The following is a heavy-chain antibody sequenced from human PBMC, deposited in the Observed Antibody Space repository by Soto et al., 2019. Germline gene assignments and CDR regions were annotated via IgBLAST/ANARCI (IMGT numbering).Heavy chain of an antibody. J-gene: IGHJ3*02. Sequence: GDPVKISWRASGYTVTSYAVHWVRQAPGQRLEWMGWINTGNGNTKYSQKFQGRVTIAGDTSASTAYMELSSLRSEDTAVYYCARASGAFDIWGQGTMVTVSS. CDR2: INTGNGNT. V-gene: IGHV1-3*04. CDR3: ARASGAFDI. D-gene: IGHD3-3*01. CDR1: GYTVTSYA.